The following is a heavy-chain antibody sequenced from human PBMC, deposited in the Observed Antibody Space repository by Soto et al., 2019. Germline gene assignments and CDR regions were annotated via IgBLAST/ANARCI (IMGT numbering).Heavy chain of an antibody. J-gene: IGHJ4*02. D-gene: IGHD2-8*02. CDR1: GGSFSGYY. CDR3: ARDKITGLFDY. V-gene: IGHV4-34*01. Sequence: QVQLQQWGAGLLKPSETLSLTCAVYGGSFSGYYWTWIRQPPGTGLEWIGEINHSGSTNYNPSLKTRVTISLDTSKPQFSLKLTSVTAADTAVYYCARDKITGLFDYWGQGTLVTVSS. CDR2: INHSGST.